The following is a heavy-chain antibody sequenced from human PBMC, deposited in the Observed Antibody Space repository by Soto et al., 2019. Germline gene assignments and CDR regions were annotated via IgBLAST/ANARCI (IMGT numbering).Heavy chain of an antibody. CDR1: GFMFGTSG. Sequence: GGSLRLSCEASGFMFGTSGMHWVRQAPGKGLEWVSGIWLDGSERYYSDSVKGRFTVSRDNSKNTLFLQMNSLRVEDTAVYFCARDASGTTSFLASWGQGTLVTVSS. D-gene: IGHD1-1*01. J-gene: IGHJ5*01. V-gene: IGHV3-33*01. CDR2: IWLDGSER. CDR3: ARDASGTTSFLAS.